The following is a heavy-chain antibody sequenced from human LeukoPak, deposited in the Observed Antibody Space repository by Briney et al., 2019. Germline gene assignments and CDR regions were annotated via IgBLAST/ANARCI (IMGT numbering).Heavy chain of an antibody. CDR3: ARRVDVYRRRDYCSSTSCYAFRYYYYYMDV. V-gene: IGHV4-39*01. CDR1: GGSISSAGYY. J-gene: IGHJ6*03. Sequence: PSETLSLTCAVSGGSISSAGYYWGCIRQPPGKGLEWIGSIYYSGSTYYNPSLKSRVTISVDTSKNQFSLKLSSVTAADTAVYYCARRVDVYRRRDYCSSTSCYAFRYYYYYMDVWGKGTTVTVSS. CDR2: IYYSGST. D-gene: IGHD2-2*01.